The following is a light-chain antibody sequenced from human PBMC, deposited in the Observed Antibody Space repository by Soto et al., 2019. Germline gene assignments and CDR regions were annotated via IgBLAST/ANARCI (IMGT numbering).Light chain of an antibody. Sequence: EIVMTQSPDNLSVSLGERATLSCRASQSVSINLAWYQQKPGQAPRLLIYGASTRATGIPAKFSGSGSGTEFTLTISGFQSEDFAVYYCQHYNHWPYTFGQATKLEIK. CDR1: QSVSIN. CDR2: GAS. J-gene: IGKJ2*01. V-gene: IGKV3-15*01. CDR3: QHYNHWPYT.